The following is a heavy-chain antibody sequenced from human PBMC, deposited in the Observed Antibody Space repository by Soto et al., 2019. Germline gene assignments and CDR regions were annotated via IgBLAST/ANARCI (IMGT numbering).Heavy chain of an antibody. V-gene: IGHV1-69*13. J-gene: IGHJ6*02. CDR1: GGTFSSYA. D-gene: IGHD4-4*01. CDR3: ARGQLDYSKEVRYYGMDV. Sequence: SVKVSCKASGGTFSSYAISWVRQAPGQGLEWMGGIIPIFGTANYAQKFQGRVTITADESTSTAYMELSSLRSEDTAVYYCARGQLDYSKEVRYYGMDVWGQGTTVTVSS. CDR2: IIPIFGTA.